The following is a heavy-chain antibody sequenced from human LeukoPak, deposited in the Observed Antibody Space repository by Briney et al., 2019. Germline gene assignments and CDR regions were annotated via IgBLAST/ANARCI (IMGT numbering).Heavy chain of an antibody. CDR2: IYNRGST. CDR3: ARVTYSKGFDP. Sequence: SETLSLTCTVSGGSISSYYWSWIRQPPRKGLEWIGYIYNRGSTNYNPSLKSRVTISVDTSKNQFSLKLSSVTAADTAVYYCARVTYSKGFDPWGQGTLVTVSS. D-gene: IGHD2-21*01. V-gene: IGHV4-59*01. J-gene: IGHJ5*02. CDR1: GGSISSYY.